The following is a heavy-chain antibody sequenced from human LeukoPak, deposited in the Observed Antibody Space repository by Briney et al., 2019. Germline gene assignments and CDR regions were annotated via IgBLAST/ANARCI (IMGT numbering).Heavy chain of an antibody. CDR2: INSDGSST. J-gene: IGHJ4*02. D-gene: IGHD4-17*01. CDR3: ARDHYGAPDV. Sequence: GGSLRLSCAASGFTFSSYWMHWVRQAPGKGLMWVSRINSDGSSTSYADSVKGRFTISRDNAKNTLYLQMNSLRAEDTAVYYCARDHYGAPDVGGQGTLVTVSS. V-gene: IGHV3-74*01. CDR1: GFTFSSYW.